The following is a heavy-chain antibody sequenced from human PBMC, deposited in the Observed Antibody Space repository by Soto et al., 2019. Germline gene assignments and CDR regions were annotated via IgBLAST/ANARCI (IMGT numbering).Heavy chain of an antibody. V-gene: IGHV3-30*04. CDR3: TKETTPFWGIVTIDY. CDR1: GSTFSNYA. J-gene: IGHJ4*02. D-gene: IGHD3-16*01. CDR2: ISDDGRNE. Sequence: PGGSLRLSCAASGSTFSNYAMHWVRQAPGKGLEWVAVISDDGRNEDYADSVKGRFTISRDSSKNTVYLQMNSLSADDTAVYFCTKETTPFWGIVTIDYWGQGTLVTVSS.